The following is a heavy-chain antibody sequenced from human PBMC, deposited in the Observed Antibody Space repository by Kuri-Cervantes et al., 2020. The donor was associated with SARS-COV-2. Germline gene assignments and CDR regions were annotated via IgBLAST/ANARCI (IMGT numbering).Heavy chain of an antibody. V-gene: IGHV1-2*02. J-gene: IGHJ6*02. CDR3: ARTDCSSTSCYGEKAKYGMDV. Sequence: ASVKVSCKASGYTFTGYYMHWVRQAPGQGLEWRGWINPNSGGTNYAQKFQGRVTMTRDTSISTAYMELSRMGSDDTAVYYCARTDCSSTSCYGEKAKYGMDVWGQGTTVTVSS. CDR1: GYTFTGYY. D-gene: IGHD2-2*01. CDR2: INPNSGGT.